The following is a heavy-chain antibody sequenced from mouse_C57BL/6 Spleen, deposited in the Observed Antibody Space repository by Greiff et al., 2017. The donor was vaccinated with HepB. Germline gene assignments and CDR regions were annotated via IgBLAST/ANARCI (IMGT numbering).Heavy chain of an antibody. Sequence: VQLQQPGAELVKPGASVKLSCKASGYTFTSYWMHWVKQRPVQGLEWIGMIHPNSGSTNYNEKFKSKATLTVDKSSSTAYMQLSSLTSEDSAVYYCARDYYGSSLDYWGQGTTLTVSS. J-gene: IGHJ2*01. V-gene: IGHV1-64*01. CDR3: ARDYYGSSLDY. D-gene: IGHD1-1*01. CDR2: IHPNSGST. CDR1: GYTFTSYW.